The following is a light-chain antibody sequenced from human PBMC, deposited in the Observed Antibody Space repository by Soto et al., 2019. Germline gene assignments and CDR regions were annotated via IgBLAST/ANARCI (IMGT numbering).Light chain of an antibody. CDR1: SSNIGAGFD. CDR3: QSYDSSLSGSV. V-gene: IGLV1-40*01. CDR2: DNN. J-gene: IGLJ2*01. Sequence: QAVVTQPPSVSGAPGQRVTISCTGSSSNIGAGFDVHWYHQLPGTAPKLIIYDNNNRPSGVPDRFSGSKSGTSASLAITGLQAEDEADFYCQSYDSSLSGSVFGGGTKLTVL.